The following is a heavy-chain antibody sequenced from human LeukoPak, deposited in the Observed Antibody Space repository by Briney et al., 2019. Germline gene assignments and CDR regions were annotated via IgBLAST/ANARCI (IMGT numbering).Heavy chain of an antibody. J-gene: IGHJ3*02. CDR2: IYYSGST. V-gene: IGHV4-31*03. D-gene: IGHD2-21*01. Sequence: PSQTLSLTCTVSGDSISSGGYYWSWIRQHPGTGLEWIGYIYYSGSTYYNPSLKSRVTISVDTSKNQFSLKLSSVTAADTAVYYCARIPLTAREDAFDIWGQGTMVTVSS. CDR3: ARIPLTAREDAFDI. CDR1: GDSISSGGYY.